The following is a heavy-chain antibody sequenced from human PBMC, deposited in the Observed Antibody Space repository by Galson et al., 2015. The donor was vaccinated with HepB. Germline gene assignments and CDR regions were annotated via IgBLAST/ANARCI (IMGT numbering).Heavy chain of an antibody. CDR1: GFTFSSYS. Sequence: SLRLSCAASGFTFSSYSMNWVRQAPGKGLEWVSSISSSSSYIYYADSVKGRFTISRDDAKNSLYLQMNSLRAEDTAVYYCARVEPGYSYGPDASDIWGQGTMVTVSS. J-gene: IGHJ3*02. D-gene: IGHD5-18*01. CDR2: ISSSSSYI. CDR3: ARVEPGYSYGPDASDI. V-gene: IGHV3-21*01.